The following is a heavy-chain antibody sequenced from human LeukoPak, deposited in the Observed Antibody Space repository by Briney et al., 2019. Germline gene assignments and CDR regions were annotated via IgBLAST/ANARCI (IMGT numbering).Heavy chain of an antibody. CDR1: GFTFSRYG. CDR2: ISYDGSNK. V-gene: IGHV3-30*18. J-gene: IGHJ4*02. Sequence: GRSLRLSCAAPGFTFSRYGMHWVRQAPGKGLGWVAVISYDGSNKYYADSVKGRFTISRDTSKNTLYLQMNSLRAEDTAVYYCAKDWAYYYDSSGPLESYFFDYWGQGTLATVSS. D-gene: IGHD3-22*01. CDR3: AKDWAYYYDSSGPLESYFFDY.